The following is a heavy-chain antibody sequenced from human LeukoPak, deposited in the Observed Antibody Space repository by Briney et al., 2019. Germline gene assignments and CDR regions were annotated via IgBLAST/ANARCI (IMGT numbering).Heavy chain of an antibody. CDR2: INPNSGGT. Sequence: GASVKVSCKASGYTFTGYYMHWVRQAPGQGLEWMGWINPNSGGTNYAQKFQGRVTMTRDTSISTAYMGLSRLRSDDTAVYYCARARATSYSSSWYCFDPWGQETLVTVSS. J-gene: IGHJ5*02. CDR1: GYTFTGYY. D-gene: IGHD6-13*01. V-gene: IGHV1-2*02. CDR3: ARARATSYSSSWYCFDP.